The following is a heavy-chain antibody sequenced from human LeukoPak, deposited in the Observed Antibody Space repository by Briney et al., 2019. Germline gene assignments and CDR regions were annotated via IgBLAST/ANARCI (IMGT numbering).Heavy chain of an antibody. Sequence: GGSLRLSCEASGFTFSSYAMHWVRQAPGKGLEWVAVISYDGSNKYYADSVKGRFTISRDNSKNTLYLQMNSLRAEDTAVYYCARNYFDYWGQGTLVTVSS. CDR2: ISYDGSNK. V-gene: IGHV3-30*19. J-gene: IGHJ4*02. CDR1: GFTFSSYA. CDR3: ARNYFDY.